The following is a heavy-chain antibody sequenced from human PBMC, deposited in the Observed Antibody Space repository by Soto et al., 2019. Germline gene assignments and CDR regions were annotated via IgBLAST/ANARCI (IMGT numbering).Heavy chain of an antibody. Sequence: GESLKISCNGSGYSFTSYWISLVRQMPGKGLEWMGRIDPSDSYTNYSPSFQGHVTISADKSISTAYLQWSSLKASDTAMYYCARHPSPGNYASSGYYLADPWGQGTLVTVSS. V-gene: IGHV5-10-1*01. D-gene: IGHD3-22*01. CDR3: ARHPSPGNYASSGYYLADP. CDR2: IDPSDSYT. CDR1: GYSFTSYW. J-gene: IGHJ5*02.